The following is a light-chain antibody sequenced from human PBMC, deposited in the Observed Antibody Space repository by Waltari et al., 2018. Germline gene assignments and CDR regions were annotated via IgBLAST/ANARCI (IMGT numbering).Light chain of an antibody. J-gene: IGKJ3*01. CDR3: QQSYSTPVT. V-gene: IGKV1-39*01. CDR2: AAS. Sequence: DIQMTQSPSSLSASVGARVTITCRASQSIRSYLNWYQQKPGKAPKLLIYAASSLQSGVPSRFSGSGSGTDFTLTISSLQPEDFATYYCQQSYSTPVTFGPGTKVDIK. CDR1: QSIRSY.